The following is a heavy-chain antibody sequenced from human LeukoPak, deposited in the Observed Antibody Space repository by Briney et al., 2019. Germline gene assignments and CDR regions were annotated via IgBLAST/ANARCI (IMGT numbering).Heavy chain of an antibody. J-gene: IGHJ5*02. CDR2: INHSGST. V-gene: IGHV4-34*01. CDR3: TRGLRLGYCSGGSCYYWFDP. Sequence: SETLSLTCAVYGGSFSGYYWSWIRQPPGKGLEWIAEINHSGSTNYNPSLQSRVTISADTSKNQFSLNLRSVIAADTAVYYCTRGLRLGYCSGGSCYYWFDPWGQGTRVTVSS. D-gene: IGHD2-15*01. CDR1: GGSFSGYY.